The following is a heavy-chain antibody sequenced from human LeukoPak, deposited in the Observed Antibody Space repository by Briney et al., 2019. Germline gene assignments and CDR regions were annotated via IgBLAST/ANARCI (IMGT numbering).Heavy chain of an antibody. V-gene: IGHV4-30-2*01. CDR1: GGSISSGGYY. D-gene: IGHD4-11*01. CDR2: IYHSGST. Sequence: PSETLSLTCTVSGGSISSGGYYWSWIRQPPGKGLKWIGYIYHSGSTYYNPSLKSRVTISVDRSKNQFSLKLSSVTAADTAVYYCATINTVTEYYFDYWGQGTLVTVSS. CDR3: ATINTVTEYYFDY. J-gene: IGHJ4*02.